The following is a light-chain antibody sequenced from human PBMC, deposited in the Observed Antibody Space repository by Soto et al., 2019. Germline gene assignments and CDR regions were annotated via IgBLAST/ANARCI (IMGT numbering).Light chain of an antibody. V-gene: IGKV3-11*01. Sequence: EIVLTQSPAILSLSPGERSTLSCRASQSVTNSLAWYQQKPGHAPRLLIYHASNRATGVPARFSGSGSGKDFTLTISNLEPADVAVYYCQQRRTFGQGTKVEIK. J-gene: IGKJ1*01. CDR2: HAS. CDR3: QQRRT. CDR1: QSVTNS.